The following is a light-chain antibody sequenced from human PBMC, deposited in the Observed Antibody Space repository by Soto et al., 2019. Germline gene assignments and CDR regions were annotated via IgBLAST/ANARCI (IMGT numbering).Light chain of an antibody. V-gene: IGKV3-20*01. CDR2: GAS. CDR3: QQYGDSPLT. CDR1: QTVSGSY. J-gene: IGKJ4*01. Sequence: ENVLPQSPGTLSLSPGERATLSCRASQTVSGSYVAWYQQKPGQTPRLLIYGASSRATGIPDRFSGSGSGTDFTLTISRLEPEDFAVYHCQQYGDSPLTFGGGTKVDIK.